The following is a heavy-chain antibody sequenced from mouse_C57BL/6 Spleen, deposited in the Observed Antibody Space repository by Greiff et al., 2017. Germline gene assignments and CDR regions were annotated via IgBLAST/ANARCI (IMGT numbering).Heavy chain of an antibody. CDR1: GYTFTSYW. V-gene: IGHV1-61*01. D-gene: IGHD1-1*01. CDR2: IYPSDSET. CDR3: ARYRTTVVGAFDY. J-gene: IGHJ2*01. Sequence: QVQLQQPGAELVRPGSSVKLSCKASGYTFTSYWMDWVKQRPGQGLEWIGNIYPSDSETHYNQKFKDKATLTVDKSSSTAYMQLSSLTSEDSAVYYCARYRTTVVGAFDYWGQGTTLTVSS.